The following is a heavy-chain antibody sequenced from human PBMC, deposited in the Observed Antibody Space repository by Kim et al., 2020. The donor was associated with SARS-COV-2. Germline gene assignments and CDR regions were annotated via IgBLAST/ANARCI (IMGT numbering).Heavy chain of an antibody. Sequence: GGSLRLSCAASGFTFSSYGMHWVRQAPGKGLEWVSSISYNGSKKYYADSVKGRFTISRDNSKNTLYLQMNSLRAEDTAVYYCAKDPRGLLWFGELASDAWGQGPLVPVS. J-gene: IGHJ5*02. D-gene: IGHD3-10*01. V-gene: IGHV3-30*18. CDR1: GFTFSSYG. CDR2: ISYNGSKK. CDR3: AKDPRGLLWFGELASDA.